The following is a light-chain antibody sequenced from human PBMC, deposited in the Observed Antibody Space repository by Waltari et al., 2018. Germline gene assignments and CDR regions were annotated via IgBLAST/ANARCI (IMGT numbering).Light chain of an antibody. J-gene: IGLJ3*02. CDR2: NAN. Sequence: QTVVTQEPPLSVSPGGTVTLHCALSSGSISSASYPRWYQQSPGPTPRTLVYNANIRSSGVPDRFSGYVLGNKAVLIITGAQAEDESTYYCLLYMGSGIWVFGGGTKLTVL. CDR1: SGSISSASY. V-gene: IGLV8-61*01. CDR3: LLYMGSGIWV.